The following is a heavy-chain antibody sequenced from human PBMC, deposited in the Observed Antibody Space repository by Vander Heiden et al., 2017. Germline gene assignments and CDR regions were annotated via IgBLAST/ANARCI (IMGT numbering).Heavy chain of an antibody. V-gene: IGHV3-21*01. CDR1: GFTFSSYS. CDR2: ISSSSSYI. J-gene: IGHJ3*02. Sequence: PGGSLRLSCAASGFTFSSYSMNWVRQAPGKGLEWVSSISSSSSYIYYADSVKGRFTISRDNAKNSLYLQMNSLRAEETAVYYCARERGYYDSSGYYSSAFDIWGQGTMVTVSS. CDR3: ARERGYYDSSGYYSSAFDI. D-gene: IGHD3-22*01.